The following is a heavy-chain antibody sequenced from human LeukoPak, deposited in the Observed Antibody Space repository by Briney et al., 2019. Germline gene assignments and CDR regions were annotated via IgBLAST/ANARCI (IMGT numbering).Heavy chain of an antibody. CDR3: ARADVNRSGFDY. V-gene: IGHV4-30-2*01. Sequence: PSQTLSLTCAVSGGSISSGGYSWSWIRQPPGKGLEWIGYIYHSGSTYYNPSLKSRVTISVDRSKNQFSLKLGSVTAADTAVYYCARADVNRSGFDYWGQGTLVTVSS. D-gene: IGHD2/OR15-2a*01. J-gene: IGHJ4*02. CDR2: IYHSGST. CDR1: GGSISSGGYS.